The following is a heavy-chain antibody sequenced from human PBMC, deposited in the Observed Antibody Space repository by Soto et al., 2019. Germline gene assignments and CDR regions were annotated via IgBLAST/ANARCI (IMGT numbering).Heavy chain of an antibody. CDR1: EFTFSSYA. D-gene: IGHD6-19*01. CDR3: AQFSSWYGFQH. J-gene: IGHJ1*01. V-gene: IGHV3-48*02. CDR2: IDSGSRTI. Sequence: GGSLRLSCAASEFTFSSYAMSWVRQAPGKGLEWVSYIDSGSRTIFYADSVKGRFTISRDNAKNSIYLQMKSLRDEDTSVYYCAQFSSWYGFQHWGQGTLVTVSS.